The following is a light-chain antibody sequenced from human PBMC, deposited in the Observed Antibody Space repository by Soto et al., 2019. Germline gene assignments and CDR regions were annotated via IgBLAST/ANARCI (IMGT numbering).Light chain of an antibody. CDR3: QQYSASPRT. Sequence: EIVLTHSPGTLSLSPGERATLSCRASRTVDGNYLAWYHQKPGQAPRLLIHSASTRAPGIPDRFSASGAGTDFTLTISRLEPEDSAVYYCQQYSASPRTFGPGTKVDIK. V-gene: IGKV3-20*01. CDR1: RTVDGNY. J-gene: IGKJ3*01. CDR2: SAS.